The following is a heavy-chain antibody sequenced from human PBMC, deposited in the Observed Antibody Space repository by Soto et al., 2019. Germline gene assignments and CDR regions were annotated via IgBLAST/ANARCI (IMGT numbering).Heavy chain of an antibody. V-gene: IGHV4-31*03. CDR2: IYYSGST. D-gene: IGHD1-7*01. J-gene: IGHJ4*02. CDR1: GGSISSGGYY. CDR3: ARESLNYPNNSAFDY. Sequence: SETLSLTCTVSGGSISSGGYYWSWIRQHPGKGLEWIGYIYYSGSTYYNPSLKSRVTISVDTSKNQFSLKLSSVTAADTAVYYCARESLNYPNNSAFDYWGQGTLVTVSS.